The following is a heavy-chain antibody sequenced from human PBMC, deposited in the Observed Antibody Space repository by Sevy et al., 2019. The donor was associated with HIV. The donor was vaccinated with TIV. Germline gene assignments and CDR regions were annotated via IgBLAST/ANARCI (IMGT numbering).Heavy chain of an antibody. J-gene: IGHJ6*03. CDR2: IKSKTDGGTT. Sequence: GGSLRLSCAASGFTFSNAWMSWVRQAPGMGLEWVGRIKSKTDGGTTDYAAPVKGRFTISRDDSKNTLYLQMNSLKTEDTAVYYCTTGIVGATYYYYYMDVWGNGTTVTVSS. V-gene: IGHV3-15*01. CDR1: GFTFSNAW. CDR3: TTGIVGATYYYYYMDV. D-gene: IGHD1-26*01.